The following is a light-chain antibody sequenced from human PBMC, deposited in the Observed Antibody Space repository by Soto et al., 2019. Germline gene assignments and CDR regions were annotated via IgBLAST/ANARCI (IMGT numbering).Light chain of an antibody. CDR3: CSYAASVV. CDR2: DVR. V-gene: IGLV2-11*01. CDR1: SSDVGGYNY. J-gene: IGLJ2*01. Sequence: QSALTQPRSVSGSPGQSVTISCTGTSSDVGGYNYVSWYQQHPGKAPKLMIYDVRKRPSGVPDRFSGSKSGNTASLTISGLQAEDEADYYCCSYAASVVFGGGTKVTVL.